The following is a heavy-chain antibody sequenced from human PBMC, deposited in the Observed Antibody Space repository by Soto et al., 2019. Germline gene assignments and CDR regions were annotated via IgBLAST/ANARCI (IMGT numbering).Heavy chain of an antibody. V-gene: IGHV1-18*01. CDR1: GYTFTSYG. CDR3: AREGDTDYDYVWGSYRSGLGY. Sequence: QVQLVQSGAEVKKPGASVKVSCKASGYTFTSYGISWVRQAPGQGLEWMGWISAYNGNTNYAQKLQGRVTMTTDTTTSTAYMELRSLRYDDTAVYYCAREGDTDYDYVWGSYRSGLGYWGQGTLVTVSS. J-gene: IGHJ4*02. D-gene: IGHD3-16*02. CDR2: ISAYNGNT.